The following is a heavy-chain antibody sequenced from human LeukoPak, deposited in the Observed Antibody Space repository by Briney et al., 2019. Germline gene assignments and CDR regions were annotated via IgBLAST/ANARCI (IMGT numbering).Heavy chain of an antibody. J-gene: IGHJ4*02. CDR1: GYTFTIYV. CDR2: ISTYNGNT. V-gene: IGHV1-18*01. Sequence: ASVKVSCKASGYTFTIYVITWVRQAPGQGLEWMGWISTYNGNTNYAQRLQGRGTMTTDSSTSTAYMELRSLRSDDTAVYYCARGTTVTSDYWGQGTLVTVSS. D-gene: IGHD4-17*01. CDR3: ARGTTVTSDY.